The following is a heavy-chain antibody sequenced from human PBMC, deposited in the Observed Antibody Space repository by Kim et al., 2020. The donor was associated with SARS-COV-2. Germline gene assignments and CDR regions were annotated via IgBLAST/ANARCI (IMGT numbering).Heavy chain of an antibody. V-gene: IGHV3-23*01. CDR2: ISGSGGST. CDR1: GFTFSSYA. J-gene: IGHJ6*02. D-gene: IGHD3-22*01. Sequence: GGSLRLFCAASGFTFSSYAMSWVRQAPGKGLEWVSAISGSGGSTYYADSVKGRFTISRDNSKNTLYLQMNSLRAEDTAVYYCAKDLYDYYDKGMDVWGQGTKVTVS. CDR3: AKDLYDYYDKGMDV.